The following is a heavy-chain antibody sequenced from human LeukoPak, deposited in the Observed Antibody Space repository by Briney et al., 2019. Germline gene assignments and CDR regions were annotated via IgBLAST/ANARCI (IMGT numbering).Heavy chain of an antibody. CDR2: IIPIFGTA. D-gene: IGHD2-15*01. CDR1: GGTFSSYA. CDR3: ARSPNPSGGTGYNWFDP. J-gene: IGHJ5*02. Sequence: SVKVSCKASGGTFSSYAISWVRQAPGQELEWMGGIIPIFGTANYAQKFQGRVTITTDESTSTAYMELSSLRSEDTAVYHCARSPNPSGGTGYNWFDPWGQGTLVTVSS. V-gene: IGHV1-69*05.